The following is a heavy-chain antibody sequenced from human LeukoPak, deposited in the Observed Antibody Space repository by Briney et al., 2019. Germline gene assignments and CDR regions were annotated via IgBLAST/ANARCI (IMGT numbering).Heavy chain of an antibody. Sequence: VASVKVSCKASGGTFSSYAISWVRQAPGQGLEWMGGIIPIFGTANYAQKFQGRVTITADESTSTAYMELSSLRSEDTAVYYCARLNTRWFDPWGQGTLVTVSS. CDR2: IIPIFGTA. CDR3: ARLNTRWFDP. V-gene: IGHV1-69*13. CDR1: GGTFSSYA. J-gene: IGHJ5*02. D-gene: IGHD2-15*01.